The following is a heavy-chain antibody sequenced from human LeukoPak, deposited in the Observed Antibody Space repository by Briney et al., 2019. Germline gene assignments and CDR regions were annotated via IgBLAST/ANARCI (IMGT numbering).Heavy chain of an antibody. CDR1: GFTFSDYY. D-gene: IGHD1-26*01. V-gene: IGHV3-11*01. CDR2: ISSSGSTI. J-gene: IGHJ6*02. CDR3: ARDSGSSYYYYGMDV. Sequence: PGGSLRLSCAASGFTFSDYYMSWLRLAPGEGLEWVLYISSSGSTIYYADSVKGRFTISRDNAKNSLYLQMNSLRAEDTAVYYCARDSGSSYYYYGMDVWGQGTTVTVSS.